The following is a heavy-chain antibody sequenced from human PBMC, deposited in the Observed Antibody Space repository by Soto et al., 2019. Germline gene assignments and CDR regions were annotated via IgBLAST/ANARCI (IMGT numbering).Heavy chain of an antibody. J-gene: IGHJ4*02. CDR2: IYSSGGT. CDR3: TRDGDRYNN. D-gene: IGHD4-4*01. V-gene: IGHV4-61*01. CDR1: GGSVTSGSYY. Sequence: QVQLQESGPGLVKPSETLSLTCSVSGGSVTSGSYYWSWIRQPPGKGLEWIGYIYSSGGTSYNPSLKRRVTISVDTSKNQFTLKLTSVTATLTAVYYCTRDGDRYNNWGQGTLVTVSS.